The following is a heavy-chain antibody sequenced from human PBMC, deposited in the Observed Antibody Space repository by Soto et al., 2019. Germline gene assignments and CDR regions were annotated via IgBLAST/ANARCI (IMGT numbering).Heavy chain of an antibody. V-gene: IGHV4-30-2*01. J-gene: IGHJ5*01. CDR3: ARVVGVPAIWGYYFDS. Sequence: QLQLQESGSGLVKPSQTLSLTCAVSGGSITSGGYSCSWIRQPPGKGLEWIANIYHSGSTYYNPYTKSLVTRSLNRSNNRVYLDLSSVTAADTAVYYCARVVGVPAIWGYYFDSWGHGTHVTVSS. CDR2: IYHSGST. CDR1: GGSITSGGYS. D-gene: IGHD2-15*01.